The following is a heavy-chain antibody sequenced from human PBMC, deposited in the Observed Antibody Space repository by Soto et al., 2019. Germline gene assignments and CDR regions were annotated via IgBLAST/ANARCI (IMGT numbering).Heavy chain of an antibody. D-gene: IGHD3-10*01. J-gene: IGHJ6*02. CDR3: ASRRFGDV. CDR2: INHSGST. V-gene: IGHV4-34*01. Sequence: QVQLQQWGAGLLKPSETLSLTCAVYGGSFSGYYWSWIRQTPGKGLEWIGEINHSGSTNYNPSLKARVTIPVDPSKNQFSLKLSSVTAADTAVYYCASRRFGDVWGQGTTVTVSS. CDR1: GGSFSGYY.